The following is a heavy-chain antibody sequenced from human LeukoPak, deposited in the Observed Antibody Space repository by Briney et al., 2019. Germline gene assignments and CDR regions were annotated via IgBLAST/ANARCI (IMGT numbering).Heavy chain of an antibody. D-gene: IGHD1-14*01. Sequence: GGSLRLSCAASGFSFSNYAMTWVRQPPGKGLEWVSSISASGGGTYYADSVKGRFTISRDNSKNTLYLQMDSLRAEDTALYYCAKGSGINHYHWIDPWGQGTLVTVSS. V-gene: IGHV3-23*01. CDR2: ISASGGGT. J-gene: IGHJ5*02. CDR1: GFSFSNYA. CDR3: AKGSGINHYHWIDP.